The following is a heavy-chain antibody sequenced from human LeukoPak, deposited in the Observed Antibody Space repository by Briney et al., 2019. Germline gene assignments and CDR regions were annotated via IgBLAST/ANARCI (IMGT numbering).Heavy chain of an antibody. CDR1: VFTLSDYK. CDR2: ISSSGDTI. D-gene: IGHD2-15*01. Sequence: GGSLSLSCAAAVFTLSDYKMNWVRQAAGKGLEWVTYISSSGDTIYYADSVEGRFTISRDNAKNSLSLQMNSLRAEDTAVYFCVRGVESWWLQTLDYWGQGTLVSVSS. CDR3: VRGVESWWLQTLDY. V-gene: IGHV3-48*01. J-gene: IGHJ4*02.